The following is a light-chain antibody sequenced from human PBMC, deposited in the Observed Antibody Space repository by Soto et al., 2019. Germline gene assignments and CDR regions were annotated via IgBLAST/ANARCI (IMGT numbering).Light chain of an antibody. CDR3: AAWDDTVRSYA. V-gene: IGLV1-47*01. Sequence: QAVVTQPPSVSGTPGQRVTISCSGGISNIATNYVHWFQQLPGTAPKVLSNRDNQRPSGVPDRFSGSKSGTSASLAISGLRSEDEAEYYCAAWDDTVRSYAFGTGTKVTVL. J-gene: IGLJ1*01. CDR1: ISNIATNY. CDR2: RDN.